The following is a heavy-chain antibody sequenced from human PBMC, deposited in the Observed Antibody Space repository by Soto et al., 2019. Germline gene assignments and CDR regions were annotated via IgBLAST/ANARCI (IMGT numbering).Heavy chain of an antibody. Sequence: PGGSLRLSCAAPGFTFRSYSMNWVRQAPGEGLEWVSSISSSSSYIYYADSVKGRFTISRDNAKNSLYLQMNSLRAEDTAVYYCARMAELTGYYRDTVDYWGQGTLVTVSS. V-gene: IGHV3-21*01. CDR2: ISSSSSYI. CDR1: GFTFRSYS. J-gene: IGHJ4*02. CDR3: ARMAELTGYYRDTVDY. D-gene: IGHD3-9*01.